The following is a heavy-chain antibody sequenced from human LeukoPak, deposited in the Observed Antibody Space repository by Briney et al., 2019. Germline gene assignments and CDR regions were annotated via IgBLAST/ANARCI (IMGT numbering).Heavy chain of an antibody. J-gene: IGHJ4*02. CDR1: GGSFSGYY. V-gene: IGHV4-34*01. Sequence: PSETLSLTCAVYGGSFSGYYWTWIRQPPGKGLEWIGEINHSGSANYNPSLKSRVTISLDTSKNQFSLKLSSVTAADTAVYYCARGQGTVTTHWGQGTLVTVSS. D-gene: IGHD4-17*01. CDR2: INHSGSA. CDR3: ARGQGTVTTH.